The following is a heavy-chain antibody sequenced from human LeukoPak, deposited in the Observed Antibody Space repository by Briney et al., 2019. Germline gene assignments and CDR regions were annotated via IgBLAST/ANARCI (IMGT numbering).Heavy chain of an antibody. J-gene: IGHJ4*02. CDR1: GFTFSSYT. V-gene: IGHV3-21*01. CDR2: ISGSNSYI. CDR3: AREYSSSSGRSFDY. Sequence: PGGSLRLSCAASGFTFSSYTMHWIRQAPGKGLEWVSSISGSNSYIFYADSVKGRFTVSRDNAKDSLYLQMNSLRAEDTAVYYCAREYSSSSGRSFDYWGQGTLVTVSS. D-gene: IGHD6-6*01.